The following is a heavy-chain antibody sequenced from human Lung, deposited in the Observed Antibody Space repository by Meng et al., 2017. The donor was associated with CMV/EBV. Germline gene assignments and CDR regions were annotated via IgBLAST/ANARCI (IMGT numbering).Heavy chain of an antibody. CDR3: TTEEYFSYYYGMDV. Sequence: GESXKISCTASGFTFSDYAITWVRQAPGKGLEWVGRIKSKTDGGTTDYAAPVKGRFTISRDDSKNTLYLQMNSLKTEDTAVYYCTTEEYFSYYYGMDVWAQGTXVTVSS. D-gene: IGHD2/OR15-2a*01. V-gene: IGHV3-15*01. CDR2: IKSKTDGGTT. J-gene: IGHJ6*02. CDR1: GFTFSDYA.